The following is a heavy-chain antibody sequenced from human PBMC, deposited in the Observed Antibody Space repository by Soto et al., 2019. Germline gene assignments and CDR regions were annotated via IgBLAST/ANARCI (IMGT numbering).Heavy chain of an antibody. CDR3: ARDGSGYPWDY. CDR2: IWYDGSNK. Sequence: QVQLVESGGGVVQPGRSLRLSCAASGFTFSSYGIHWVRQAPGKGLEWVAVIWYDGSNKYYADSVKGRFTISRDNSKNTMYLQMNSLRAEDTAVYYCARDGSGYPWDYWGQGTLVTVSS. V-gene: IGHV3-33*01. D-gene: IGHD5-12*01. CDR1: GFTFSSYG. J-gene: IGHJ4*02.